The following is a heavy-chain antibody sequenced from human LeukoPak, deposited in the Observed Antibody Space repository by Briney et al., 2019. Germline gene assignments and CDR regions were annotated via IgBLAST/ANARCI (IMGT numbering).Heavy chain of an antibody. CDR2: IDNDGSGT. V-gene: IGHV3-74*03. J-gene: IGHJ4*02. CDR3: ARDPGPYCGGDCYYFDY. CDR1: GFIFRRYW. D-gene: IGHD2-21*02. Sequence: PGGSLRLSCAASGFIFRRYWMHWVRQAPGKGLVWVARIDNDGSGTTYADSVKGRFTISRGNAKNTLYLQMNSLRAEDTAVYYCARDPGPYCGGDCYYFDYWGQGTLVTVSS.